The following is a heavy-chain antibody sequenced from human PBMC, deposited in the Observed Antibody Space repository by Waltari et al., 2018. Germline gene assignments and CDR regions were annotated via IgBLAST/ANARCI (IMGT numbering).Heavy chain of an antibody. J-gene: IGHJ6*03. CDR1: GYTFTSYD. D-gene: IGHD1-1*01. V-gene: IGHV1-8*03. Sequence: QVQLVQSGAEVKKPGASVKVSCKASGYTFTSYDINWVRQATGQGLEWMGWMNPNSGNTGYAQKFQGRVTITRNTSISTAYMELSSLRSEDTAVYYCARDRRNEGMGHPRYSYYMDVWGKGTTVTISS. CDR2: MNPNSGNT. CDR3: ARDRRNEGMGHPRYSYYMDV.